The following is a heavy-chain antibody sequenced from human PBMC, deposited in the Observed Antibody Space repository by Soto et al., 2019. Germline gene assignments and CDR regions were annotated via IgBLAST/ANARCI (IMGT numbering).Heavy chain of an antibody. V-gene: IGHV1-69*01. D-gene: IGHD6-13*01. J-gene: IGHJ5*02. CDR2: IIPIFGTT. CDR3: AKGEGRSWYFWFDP. Sequence: QVQLVQSGAEVKKPGSSVKVSCKVSGGTFSNFTISWVRQAPGQGLEWMGGIIPIFGTTNYAQKFRGRITITADESTSTAYMELSSLISEDTAVYYCAKGEGRSWYFWFDPWGQGTLVTVSS. CDR1: GGTFSNFT.